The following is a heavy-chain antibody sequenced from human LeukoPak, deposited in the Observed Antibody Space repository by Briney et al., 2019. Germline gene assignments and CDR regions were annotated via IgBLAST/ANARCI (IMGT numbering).Heavy chain of an antibody. V-gene: IGHV1-2*02. D-gene: IGHD4-17*01. CDR2: INTNSGGT. J-gene: IGHJ4*02. CDR3: ASRDRTVTTDFDY. Sequence: ASVKVSFKASGYTFTGYYMHWVRQAPGPGLGWMGWINTNSGGTNYAQKFQGRVTITRDTSISTAYMELSRLRSDDTAVYYCASRDRTVTTDFDYWGQGTLVTVSS. CDR1: GYTFTGYY.